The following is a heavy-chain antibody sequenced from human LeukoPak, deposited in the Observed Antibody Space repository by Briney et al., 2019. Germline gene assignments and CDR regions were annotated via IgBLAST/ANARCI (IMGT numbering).Heavy chain of an antibody. CDR2: ISASGDVT. Sequence: PGGSLRLSYAASGFTFSKFPMGWVRQAPGRGLEWVSAISASGDVTFYADSLRGRFTISRDNSKNTLYLQMNSLRAEDTAVYYCARDRISAARSLGFYFDYWGQGTLVTVSS. D-gene: IGHD6-6*01. V-gene: IGHV3-23*01. J-gene: IGHJ4*02. CDR3: ARDRISAARSLGFYFDY. CDR1: GFTFSKFP.